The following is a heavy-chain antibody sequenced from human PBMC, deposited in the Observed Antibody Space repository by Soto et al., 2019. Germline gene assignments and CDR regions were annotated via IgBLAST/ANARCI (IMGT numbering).Heavy chain of an antibody. CDR1: GFTFSSYG. D-gene: IGHD4-17*01. V-gene: IGHV3-33*01. CDR3: ARDAGGLTVTLYFDY. Sequence: QVQLVESGGGVVQPGRSLRLSCAASGFTFSSYGMHWVRQAPGKGLEWVAVIWYDGSNKYYADSVKGRFTISRDNSKNTLYLQMNSLRAEDTAVYYCARDAGGLTVTLYFDYWGQGTLVTVSS. J-gene: IGHJ4*02. CDR2: IWYDGSNK.